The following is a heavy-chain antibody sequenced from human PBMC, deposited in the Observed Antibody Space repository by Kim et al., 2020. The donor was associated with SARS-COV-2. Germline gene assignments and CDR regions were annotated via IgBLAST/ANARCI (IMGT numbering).Heavy chain of an antibody. D-gene: IGHD2-15*01. Sequence: GGSLRLSCAATGFTFSNGWMSWVRQAPGRGLEWVGRIKSNTAGGTTDFAAPVKGRFTISRDDSKNTLYLLMNSLKTEYTAVYYCTTADRSILDYWGQGTL. CDR3: TTADRSILDY. V-gene: IGHV3-15*01. J-gene: IGHJ4*02. CDR1: GFTFSNGW. CDR2: IKSNTAGGTT.